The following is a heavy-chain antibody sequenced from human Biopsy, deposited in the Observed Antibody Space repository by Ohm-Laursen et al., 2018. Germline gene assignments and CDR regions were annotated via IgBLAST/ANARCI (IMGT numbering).Heavy chain of an antibody. CDR2: VYFTGST. Sequence: TLSLTCIVSGDSIRSYYWSWIRQTPEKGLEWIGHVYFTGSTNFNPSLKSRVTISVDTSRVRFSLTLSSVTAADTAIYYCARDRRGDSYMDVWGQGTTVIVSS. J-gene: IGHJ6*02. V-gene: IGHV4-59*01. D-gene: IGHD2-15*01. CDR1: GDSIRSYY. CDR3: ARDRRGDSYMDV.